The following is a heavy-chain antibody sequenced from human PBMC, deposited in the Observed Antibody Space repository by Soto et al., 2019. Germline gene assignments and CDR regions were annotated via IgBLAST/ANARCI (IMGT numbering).Heavy chain of an antibody. CDR2: IGNSGGET. D-gene: IGHD2-2*01. CDR3: AKGSAPNTPSFFDP. CDR1: GVTFGNHA. V-gene: IGHV3-23*01. J-gene: IGHJ5*02. Sequence: EVQLSESGGGPVQPGGSLRLSCAASGVTFGNHAMSWVRHAPGRGLAGVSAIGNSGGETYYADSVKGRFTISRDNSQNALFLQMNSLRAEDTAVYYCAKGSAPNTPSFFDPLGQGTLVTVSS.